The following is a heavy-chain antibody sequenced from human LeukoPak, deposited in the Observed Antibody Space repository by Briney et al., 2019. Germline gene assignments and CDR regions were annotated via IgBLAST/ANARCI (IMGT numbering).Heavy chain of an antibody. CDR3: ARGSGRAAAGTGDY. V-gene: IGHV3-21*01. CDR1: GFTFSSYS. J-gene: IGHJ4*02. Sequence: GGSLRLSCAASGFTFSSYSMNWVRQAPGKGLEWVSSISSSSSYIYYADSVKGRFTTSRDNAKNSLYLRMNSLRAEDTAVYYCARGSGRAAAGTGDYWGQGTLVTVSS. CDR2: ISSSSSYI. D-gene: IGHD6-13*01.